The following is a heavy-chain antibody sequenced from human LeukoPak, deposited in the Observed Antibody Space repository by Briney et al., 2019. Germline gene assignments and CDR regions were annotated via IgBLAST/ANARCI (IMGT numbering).Heavy chain of an antibody. Sequence: PSETLSLTCAVYGGSFSGYYWSWIRQPPGKGLEWIGEINHSGSTNYNPSLKSRVTISVDTSKNQFSLKLSSVTAADTAVYYCARHHRGHANLDYWGQGTLVTVSS. V-gene: IGHV4-34*01. D-gene: IGHD1-14*01. CDR2: INHSGST. J-gene: IGHJ4*02. CDR1: GGSFSGYY. CDR3: ARHHRGHANLDY.